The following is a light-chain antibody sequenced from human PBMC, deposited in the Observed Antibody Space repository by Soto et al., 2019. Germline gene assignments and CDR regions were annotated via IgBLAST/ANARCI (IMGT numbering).Light chain of an antibody. CDR1: QSVTSY. V-gene: IGKV3-11*01. Sequence: EIVLTQSPATLSLSPGQRATLSCRASQSVTSYLAWYQQKPGQAPRLLIYDASNRATGIPARFSGSGSGTDFTLSISSLEPEDFAVYYCQQRSNWPHTFGQGTKLEIK. CDR3: QQRSNWPHT. J-gene: IGKJ2*01. CDR2: DAS.